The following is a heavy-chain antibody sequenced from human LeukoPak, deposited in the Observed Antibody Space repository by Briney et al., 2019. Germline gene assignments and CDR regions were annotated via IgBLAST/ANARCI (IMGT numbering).Heavy chain of an antibody. Sequence: ASVKVSCKASGHTFSGNYMHWVRQAPGQGLEWMGWTSPNSGDTNYAQKFQGRVTLTRDTSISTAYMELSRLRSDDTAVYYRAGGSGDYSPDYWGQGTLVTVSS. D-gene: IGHD3-22*01. CDR2: TSPNSGDT. CDR1: GHTFSGNY. CDR3: AGGSGDYSPDY. V-gene: IGHV1-2*02. J-gene: IGHJ4*02.